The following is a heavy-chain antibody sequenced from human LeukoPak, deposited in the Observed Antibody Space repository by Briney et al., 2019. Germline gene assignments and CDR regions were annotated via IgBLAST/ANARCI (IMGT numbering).Heavy chain of an antibody. Sequence: PSETLSLTCTVSGGSISSGTYYWNWIRQPAGKGLEWIGRIYTSGNTIYNPSLKSRVTISVDTSKNQFSLKLSSVTAADTAVYYCARVSGAGYDGRGVFDYWGQGTLVTVSS. CDR2: IYTSGNT. V-gene: IGHV4-61*02. D-gene: IGHD2-8*02. CDR1: GGSISSGTYY. CDR3: ARVSGAGYDGRGVFDY. J-gene: IGHJ4*02.